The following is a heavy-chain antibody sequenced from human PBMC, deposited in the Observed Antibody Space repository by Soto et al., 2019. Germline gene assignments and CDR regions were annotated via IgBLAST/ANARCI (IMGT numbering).Heavy chain of an antibody. CDR2: IYYRGST. CDR3: TRDYDSSGDY. V-gene: IGHV4-39*01. Sequence: QLQLQESGPGLVKPSETLSLTCTVSGGSISTSSYFWGWIRQPPGKGLEWIGSIYYRGSTYYNPSLMSRVTISVDTSKNQFSLKLSSVTAADTAVCYCTRDYDSSGDYWGQGPLVTVS. D-gene: IGHD3-22*01. J-gene: IGHJ4*02. CDR1: GGSISTSSYF.